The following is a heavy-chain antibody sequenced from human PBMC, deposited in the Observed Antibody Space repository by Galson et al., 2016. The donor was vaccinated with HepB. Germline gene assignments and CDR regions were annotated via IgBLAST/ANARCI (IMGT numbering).Heavy chain of an antibody. D-gene: IGHD3-3*01. J-gene: IGHJ4*02. Sequence: SLRLSCAASGFTFSSYAMSWVRQAPGKGLEWVAIVSGRGGSTYYADSVKGRFAISRDNSKNTLYLQMNSLRAEDTAVYYCAKDRRGRFLDWLSFFDYWGQGTLVTVSS. CDR2: VSGRGGST. CDR3: AKDRRGRFLDWLSFFDY. V-gene: IGHV3-23*01. CDR1: GFTFSSYA.